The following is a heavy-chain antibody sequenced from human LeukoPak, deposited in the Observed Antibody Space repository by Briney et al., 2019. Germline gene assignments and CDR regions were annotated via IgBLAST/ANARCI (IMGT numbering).Heavy chain of an antibody. CDR3: ARGHQLLSNGMDV. D-gene: IGHD2-2*01. V-gene: IGHV4-4*07. Sequence: SETLSLTCTVSGGSISSYYWSWLRQPAGKGLEWIGRIYTSGSTNYNPSLKSRVTMSVDTSKNQFSLKLSSVTAADTAVYYCARGHQLLSNGMDVWGQGPTVTVSS. CDR1: GGSISSYY. CDR2: IYTSGST. J-gene: IGHJ6*02.